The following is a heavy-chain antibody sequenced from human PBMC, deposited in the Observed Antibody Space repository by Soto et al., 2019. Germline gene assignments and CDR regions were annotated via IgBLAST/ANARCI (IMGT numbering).Heavy chain of an antibody. J-gene: IGHJ5*01. V-gene: IGHV2-5*02. CDR1: GFSLSTTGVG. CDR3: AHRHAEFDS. Sequence: SGPTLVNPTQTLTLTCTFSGFSLSTTGVGVGWIRQPPGKALEWLALIYWDDSKRRSPYMRSRLTITKDTSKNQVVLTMTNKGPVDTATYYCAHRHAEFDSWGQGILVTVSS. CDR2: IYWDDSK.